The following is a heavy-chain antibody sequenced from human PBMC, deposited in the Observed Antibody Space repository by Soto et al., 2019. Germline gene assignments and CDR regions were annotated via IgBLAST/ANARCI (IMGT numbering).Heavy chain of an antibody. CDR2: IKPDANEM. D-gene: IGHD1-20*01. CDR1: GFKFSTYW. V-gene: IGHV3-7*01. Sequence: GGSLRLSCSASGFKFSTYWMGWVRQDPGEGVEWLPNIKPDANEMYYVDSVKGRSTTSGDSAKNSLFLIMDSLRVEDTALYYCAAYNTALHAAFDIWGQGTTVTVSS. CDR3: AAYNTALHAAFDI. J-gene: IGHJ3*02.